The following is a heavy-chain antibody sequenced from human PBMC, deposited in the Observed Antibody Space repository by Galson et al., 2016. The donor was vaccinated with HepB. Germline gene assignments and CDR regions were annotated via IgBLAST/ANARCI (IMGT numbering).Heavy chain of an antibody. D-gene: IGHD1-14*01. CDR2: ISPVNDNT. V-gene: IGHV1-3*01. CDR1: GYTFINYG. CDR3: ATEVVYDAFDS. Sequence: SVKVSCKASGYTFINYGIHWVRQAPGQRLEWMGWISPVNDNTKYSQKFQGRVTISRDTAASTAYMDLSSLRSEDTAMYYCATEVVYDAFDSWGQGTVVTVSS. J-gene: IGHJ3*02.